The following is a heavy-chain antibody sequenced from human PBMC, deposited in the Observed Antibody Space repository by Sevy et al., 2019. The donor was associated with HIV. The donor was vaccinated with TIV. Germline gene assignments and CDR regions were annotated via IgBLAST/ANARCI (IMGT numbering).Heavy chain of an antibody. Sequence: SETLSLTCTVSGGSISSGDYYWSWIRQPPGKGVEWIGYIFYSGRTYFNPSLKSRVTISLDTSKSQFSLRLSSVTAADTAVFYCARQRASSGYFYFDSWGQGTLVTVSS. D-gene: IGHD3-22*01. CDR1: GGSISSGDYY. CDR2: IFYSGRT. J-gene: IGHJ4*02. CDR3: ARQRASSGYFYFDS. V-gene: IGHV4-30-4*01.